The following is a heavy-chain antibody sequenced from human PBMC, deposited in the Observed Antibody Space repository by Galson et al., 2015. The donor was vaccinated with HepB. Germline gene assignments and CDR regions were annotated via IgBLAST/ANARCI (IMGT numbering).Heavy chain of an antibody. CDR3: ARDVRYAFEM. V-gene: IGHV1-18*01. J-gene: IGHJ3*02. Sequence: SCKASGYTFTRNGISWVRQAPGQGPEWMGWISTNSGNTYYAQKFQDRLIMTTERSTSTAYMELRSLTSDDTAFYYCARDVRYAFEMWGQGTMVTVS. D-gene: IGHD3-10*02. CDR1: GYTFTRNG. CDR2: ISTNSGNT.